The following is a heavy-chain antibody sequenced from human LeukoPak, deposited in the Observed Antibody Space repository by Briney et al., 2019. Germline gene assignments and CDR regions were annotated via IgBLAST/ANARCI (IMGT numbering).Heavy chain of an antibody. D-gene: IGHD3-22*01. CDR1: GGSISSSSYY. J-gene: IGHJ4*02. V-gene: IGHV4-39*07. CDR3: ARAVSSVVVIPF. Sequence: PSETLSLTCTVSGGSISSSSYYWGWIRQPPGKGLEWIGSIYYSGSTYYNPSLKSRVTISVDTSKNQFSLKLSSVTAADTAVYYCARAVSSVVVIPFWGQGTLVTVSS. CDR2: IYYSGST.